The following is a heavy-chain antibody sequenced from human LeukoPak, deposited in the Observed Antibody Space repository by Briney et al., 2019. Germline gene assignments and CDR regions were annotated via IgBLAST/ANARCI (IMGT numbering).Heavy chain of an antibody. CDR1: GGSISSGSYY. CDR2: VYTSGST. CDR3: ARTNLHCYYMDV. D-gene: IGHD1-14*01. V-gene: IGHV4-61*02. Sequence: SETLSLTCTVSGGSISSGSYYWSWIRQPAGKGLEWIGRVYTSGSTNYNPSLKSRVTISVDTSKNQFSLKLRSVTAADTAVYYCARTNLHCYYMDVWGKGTMVTISS. J-gene: IGHJ6*03.